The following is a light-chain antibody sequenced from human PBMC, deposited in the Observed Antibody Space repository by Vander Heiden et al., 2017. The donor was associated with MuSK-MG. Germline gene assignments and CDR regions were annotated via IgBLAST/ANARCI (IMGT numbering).Light chain of an antibody. Sequence: DIQMTQSPSSLSASVGDRVTITCRASQSISSYLNWYQQKPGKAPKLLIYAASSLQSGVPSRFSGSGSGTDFTLTISSLQPEDFATYYCQQIYSTLEDTFGHGTKVDIK. V-gene: IGKV1-39*01. CDR3: QQIYSTLEDT. J-gene: IGKJ3*01. CDR1: QSISSY. CDR2: AAS.